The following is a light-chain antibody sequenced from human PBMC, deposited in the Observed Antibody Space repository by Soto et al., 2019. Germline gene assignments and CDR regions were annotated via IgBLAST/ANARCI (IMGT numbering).Light chain of an antibody. J-gene: IGKJ4*01. CDR2: DAS. CDR1: QSVRRY. V-gene: IGKV3-11*01. Sequence: EIVLTRSPATLSLSPGERATLSPRASQSVRRYLAWYQQKPGQAPRLLLYDASTRATGIPARFSGSGSGTDFTLTISSLEPEDFAVYYCHQRSNWPRTFGGGTKVDIK. CDR3: HQRSNWPRT.